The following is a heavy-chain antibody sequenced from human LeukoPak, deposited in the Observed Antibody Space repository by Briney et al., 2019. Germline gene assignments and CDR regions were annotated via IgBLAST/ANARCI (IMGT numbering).Heavy chain of an antibody. CDR1: GFTFSRYA. V-gene: IGHV3-30*04. J-gene: IGHJ4*02. CDR3: TKLRGSSDYYGTFDY. Sequence: QAGGSLRLSCAASGFTFSRYAIHWVRQAPGKGLEWVAVISYDGSNKYYADSVKGRFTISRDNSKNTLYLQMSRLRAEDTAVYYCTKLRGSSDYYGTFDYWGQGTLVTVSS. D-gene: IGHD3-22*01. CDR2: ISYDGSNK.